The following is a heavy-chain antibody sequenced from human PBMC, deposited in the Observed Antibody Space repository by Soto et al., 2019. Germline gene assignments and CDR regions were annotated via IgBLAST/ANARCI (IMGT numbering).Heavy chain of an antibody. J-gene: IGHJ6*02. CDR2: ISYDGRNK. Sequence: GGSLRLSCAASGFTFSSYGMHWVRQAPGKGLEWVAVISYDGRNKYYADAVKGRFTTSRDNSKNTLYLQMSSLRAEDTAVYYCVKDGSSGWPYFYDMDVWGQGTTVTVSS. CDR1: GFTFSSYG. D-gene: IGHD6-19*01. CDR3: VKDGSSGWPYFYDMDV. V-gene: IGHV3-30*18.